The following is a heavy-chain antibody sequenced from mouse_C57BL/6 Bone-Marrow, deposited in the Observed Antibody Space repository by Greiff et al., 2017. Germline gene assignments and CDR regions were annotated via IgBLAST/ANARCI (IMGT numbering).Heavy chain of an antibody. D-gene: IGHD6-1*01. J-gene: IGHJ3*01. CDR1: GFTFTSYW. CDR3: AASFAWFAY. Sequence: QVQLQQPGAELVKPGASVKLSCKASGFTFTSYWMRWVRQRPGQGLEWIGMIHPNSGSTNYNEKIKSQGTLTVDKSSSTAYKQLSSLTSEVSAVYYCAASFAWFAYWSQGTLVTVSA. CDR2: IHPNSGST. V-gene: IGHV1-64*01.